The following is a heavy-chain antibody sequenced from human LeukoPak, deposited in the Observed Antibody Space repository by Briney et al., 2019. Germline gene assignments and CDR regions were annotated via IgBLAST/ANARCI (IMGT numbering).Heavy chain of an antibody. CDR2: IKQDGSET. V-gene: IGHV3-7*01. CDR1: GFTFRNYW. Sequence: PGGSLRLSCAASGFTFRNYWMGWVRQAPGKGLEWVANIKQDGSETYYVDSVKGRFTISRDNAKNSLYLQMNSLRAEDTAVYYCARENYLDYWGQGTLVTVSS. CDR3: ARENYLDY. J-gene: IGHJ4*02.